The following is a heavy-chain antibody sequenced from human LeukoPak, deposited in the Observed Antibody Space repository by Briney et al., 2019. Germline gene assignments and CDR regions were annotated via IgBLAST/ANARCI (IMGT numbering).Heavy chain of an antibody. CDR2: IYYSGGT. V-gene: IGHV4-61*05. D-gene: IGHD2-2*01. CDR3: ARSQYQLLWGYYYYYMDV. Sequence: SETLSLTCTVSGGSISSSSYYWGWIRQPPGKGLEWIGYIYYSGGTNYNPSLESRVTISIDTSRNQFSLRVSSVTAADTAVYYCARSQYQLLWGYYYYYMDVWGKGTTVTVSS. CDR1: GGSISSSSYY. J-gene: IGHJ6*03.